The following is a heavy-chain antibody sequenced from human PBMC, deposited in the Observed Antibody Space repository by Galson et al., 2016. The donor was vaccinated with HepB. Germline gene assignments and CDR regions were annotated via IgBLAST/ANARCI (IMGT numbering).Heavy chain of an antibody. J-gene: IGHJ4*02. Sequence: SLRLSCAASGFTLTDYWMHWVRHVPGKGLVWVSHISSDGTDTAYADSVKCRFTISSDSAKNTLYLQRNSQRAEDTAVYYCARDPVSGVPLDYWGQGTLVTVSS. CDR3: ARDPVSGVPLDY. CDR2: ISSDGTDT. CDR1: GFTLTDYW. V-gene: IGHV3-74*01. D-gene: IGHD3-10*01.